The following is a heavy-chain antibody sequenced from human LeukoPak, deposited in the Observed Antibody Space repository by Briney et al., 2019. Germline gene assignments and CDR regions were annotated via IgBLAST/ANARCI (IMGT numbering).Heavy chain of an antibody. Sequence: GGSLRLPCAASGFTFSSYEMNWVRQAPGKGLEWVSYISSSGSTIYYADSVKGRFTISRDNAKNSLYLQMNSLRAEDTAVYYCAELGITMIGGVWGKGTTVTVSS. CDR2: ISSSGSTI. CDR1: GFTFSSYE. D-gene: IGHD3-10*02. CDR3: AELGITMIGGV. V-gene: IGHV3-48*03. J-gene: IGHJ6*04.